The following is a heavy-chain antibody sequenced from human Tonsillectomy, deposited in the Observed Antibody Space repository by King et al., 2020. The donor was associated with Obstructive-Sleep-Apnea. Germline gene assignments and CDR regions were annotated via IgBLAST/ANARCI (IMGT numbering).Heavy chain of an antibody. Sequence: QLQESGPGLVKPSETLSLTCTVSGGSISSYYWSWIRQPPGKGLEWIGYIYYSGNTKYNHSLKSRVTISVDTSKNQFSLKLSSVTAADTAVYFCARAGINDAFYLWGQGTLVTVSS. CDR2: IYYSGNT. CDR1: GGSISSYY. CDR3: ARAGINDAFYL. V-gene: IGHV4-59*01. D-gene: IGHD2/OR15-2a*01. J-gene: IGHJ3*01.